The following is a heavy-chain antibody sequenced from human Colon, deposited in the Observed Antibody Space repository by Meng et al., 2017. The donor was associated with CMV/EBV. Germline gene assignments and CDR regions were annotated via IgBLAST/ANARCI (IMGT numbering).Heavy chain of an antibody. CDR2: LSYSGDS. J-gene: IGHJ5*02. CDR3: ASGYCSNDSCYTGEDWIDP. V-gene: IGHV4-39*07. D-gene: IGHD2-2*02. Sequence: SETLSLTCNVSGDSIRDGSYYWGWVRQPPGKGLEWIGSLSYSGDSSYNPSLKGRVTMSLDRSKNQFSLNLSSVTAADTAVYYCASGYCSNDSCYTGEDWIDPWGQGTLVTVS. CDR1: GDSIRDGSYY.